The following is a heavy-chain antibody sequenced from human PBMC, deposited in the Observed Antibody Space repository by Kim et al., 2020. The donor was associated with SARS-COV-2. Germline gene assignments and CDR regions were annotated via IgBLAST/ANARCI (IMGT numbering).Heavy chain of an antibody. Sequence: GESLKISCKGSGYSFTSYWIGWVRQMPGKGLEWMGIIYPGDSDTRYSPSFQGQVTISADKSISTAYLQWSSLKASDTAMYYCARLGGSETYYYGSGSYLSLVWERWGQGTLVTVSS. CDR3: ARLGGSETYYYGSGSYLSLVWER. CDR2: IYPGDSDT. V-gene: IGHV5-51*01. D-gene: IGHD3-10*01. J-gene: IGHJ4*02. CDR1: GYSFTSYW.